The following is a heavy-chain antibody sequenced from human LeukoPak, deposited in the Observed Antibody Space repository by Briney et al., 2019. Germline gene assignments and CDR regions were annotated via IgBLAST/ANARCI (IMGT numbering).Heavy chain of an antibody. V-gene: IGHV1-8*01. CDR3: AREPRIVVVIGASGGFDY. CDR2: MNPNSGNT. CDR1: GYTFTSYD. D-gene: IGHD3-22*01. Sequence: ASVKASCKASGYTFTSYDINWVRQATGQGLEWMGWMNPNSGNTGYAQKFQGRVTMTRNTSISTAYMELSSLRSDDTAVYYCAREPRIVVVIGASGGFDYWGQGTLVTVSS. J-gene: IGHJ4*02.